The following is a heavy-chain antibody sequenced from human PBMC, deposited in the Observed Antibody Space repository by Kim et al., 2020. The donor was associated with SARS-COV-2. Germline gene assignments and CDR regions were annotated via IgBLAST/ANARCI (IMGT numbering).Heavy chain of an antibody. CDR1: GFTFSNAW. CDR2: IKTKTDGGTT. CDR3: TTDVTSVAATY. V-gene: IGHV3-15*01. D-gene: IGHD2-15*01. Sequence: GSLRLSCAASGFTFSNAWMSWVRQAPGKGLEWVGRIKTKTDGGTTDYSAPVKGRFTISRDDSKNMVFLQMNSLKTEDTAVYYCTTDVTSVAATYWGQGTLVTVSS. J-gene: IGHJ4*02.